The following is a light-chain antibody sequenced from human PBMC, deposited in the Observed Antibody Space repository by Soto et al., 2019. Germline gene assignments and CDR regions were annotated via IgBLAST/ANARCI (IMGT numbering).Light chain of an antibody. J-gene: IGKJ1*01. Sequence: EIVLTQSPGTLSLSPGERATLSCRASQSVSSNYLAWYQQKPGQAPRLLLYDASNRPTDIPDRFSGSGSETNYALNISRLEPGEFAGYYCQQYGSSPPRTFGQRTRVDIK. V-gene: IGKV3-20*01. CDR2: DAS. CDR1: QSVSSNY. CDR3: QQYGSSPPRT.